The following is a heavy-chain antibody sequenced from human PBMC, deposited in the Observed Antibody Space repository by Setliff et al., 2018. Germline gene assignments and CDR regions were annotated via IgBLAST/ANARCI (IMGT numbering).Heavy chain of an antibody. V-gene: IGHV4-34*01. CDR3: ARGRNIAARLLDS. D-gene: IGHD6-6*01. Sequence: SETLSLTCAAYGGTFSDYYWTWIRQPPGKGLEWIGEITHRGSTNYNPSLKSRATISIDTSKDQFSLKLISMSAADTAVYFCARGRNIAARLLDSWGQGALVTVSS. CDR1: GGTFSDYY. J-gene: IGHJ4*02. CDR2: ITHRGST.